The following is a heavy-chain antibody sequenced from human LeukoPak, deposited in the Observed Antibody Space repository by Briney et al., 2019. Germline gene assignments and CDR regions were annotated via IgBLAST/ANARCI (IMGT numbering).Heavy chain of an antibody. V-gene: IGHV3-7*01. CDR2: IKQDGSEK. CDR1: GFTFSSYG. J-gene: IGHJ4*02. Sequence: PGGSLRLSCAASGFTFSSYGMHWVRQAPGKGLEWVANIKQDGSEKYYVDSVKGRFTISRDNAKNSLYLQMNSLRAEDTAVYYCARSVGITIFGVVPYYFDYWGQGTLVTVSS. CDR3: ARSVGITIFGVVPYYFDY. D-gene: IGHD3-3*01.